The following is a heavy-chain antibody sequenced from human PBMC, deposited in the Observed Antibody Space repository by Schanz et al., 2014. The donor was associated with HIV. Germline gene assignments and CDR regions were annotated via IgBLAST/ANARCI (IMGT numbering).Heavy chain of an antibody. Sequence: EVHLVESGGGLVQPGGSLRVSCATSGFMFTNYWMTWVRQAPGKGLEWVSSISSTGGYIYYADSVKGRFTISRDNAKNSLSLQMNSLRDEDTAVYYCARSPSYGMDVWGQGTTVTVSS. V-gene: IGHV3-21*01. J-gene: IGHJ6*02. CDR1: GFMFTNYW. CDR2: ISSTGGYI. CDR3: ARSPSYGMDV.